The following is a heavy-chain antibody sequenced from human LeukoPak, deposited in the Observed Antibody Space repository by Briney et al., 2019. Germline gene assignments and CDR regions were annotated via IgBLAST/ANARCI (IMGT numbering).Heavy chain of an antibody. V-gene: IGHV4-39*02. CDR2: IYYSGST. J-gene: IGHJ4*02. Sequence: SETLSLTCTVSGGSIGSSSYYWGWIRQPPGKGLEWIGSIYYSGSTYYNPSLKSRVTISVDTSKNQFSLKLSSVTAADTAVYFCAREADTAMALFDYWGQGTLVTVSS. CDR3: AREADTAMALFDY. D-gene: IGHD5-18*01. CDR1: GGSIGSSSYY.